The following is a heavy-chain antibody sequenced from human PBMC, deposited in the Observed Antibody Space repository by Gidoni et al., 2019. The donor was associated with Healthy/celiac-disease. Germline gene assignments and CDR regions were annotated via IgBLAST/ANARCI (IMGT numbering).Heavy chain of an antibody. CDR1: GGSLSSGSYY. V-gene: IGHV4-61*02. J-gene: IGHJ3*02. Sequence: QVQLQESGPGLVKPSQTLSLTCTVSGGSLSSGSYYWSWIRQPAGKGLEWIGRIYTSGSTNYNPSLKSRVTISVDTSKNQFSLKLSSVTAADTAVYYCARGGSIAVAAREAFDIWGQGTMVTVSS. CDR2: IYTSGST. D-gene: IGHD6-19*01. CDR3: ARGGSIAVAAREAFDI.